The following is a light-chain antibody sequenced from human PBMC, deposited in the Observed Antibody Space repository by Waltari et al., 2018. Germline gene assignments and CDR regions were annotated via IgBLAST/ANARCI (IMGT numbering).Light chain of an antibody. CDR3: QQSYSPPYT. CDR2: WAS. Sequence: DIVMTQSPDSLAVSLGERATIKCKSSQSVLDSSNNKNYLTWYQQKPGQSPKLLIYWASIRGSGVPDRFSGGGSGTDFTLTISSLQAEDVAVYYCQQSYSPPYTFGQGTKLEIK. CDR1: QSVLDSSNNKNY. V-gene: IGKV4-1*01. J-gene: IGKJ2*01.